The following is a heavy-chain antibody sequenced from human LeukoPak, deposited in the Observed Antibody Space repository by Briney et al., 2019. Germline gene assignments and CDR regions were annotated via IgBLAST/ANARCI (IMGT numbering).Heavy chain of an antibody. CDR2: THHSGAT. J-gene: IGHJ4*02. CDR1: GVSITSNY. V-gene: IGHV4-59*01. CDR3: ARSSGHSYGDFDY. D-gene: IGHD5-18*01. Sequence: NPSETLSLTCSVSGVSITSNYWSWIRQPPGKGLKWLGYTHHSGATSYNPSLKSRSTMSLDTSNNQFSLKLSSVTAADTAVYYCARSSGHSYGDFDYWGQGNLVTVSS.